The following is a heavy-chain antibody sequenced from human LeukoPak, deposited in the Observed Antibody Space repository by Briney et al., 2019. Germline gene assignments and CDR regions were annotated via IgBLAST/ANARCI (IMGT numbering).Heavy chain of an antibody. CDR3: AREAHYYGSGSYDAFDI. Sequence: PGGSLRLSCAASGFTFSSCWMSWVRQAPGTGLEWVANIKQDGSGKYYVDSVKGRFTISRDNAKNSLYLQMNSLRAEDTAVYYCAREAHYYGSGSYDAFDIWGQGTMVTVSS. CDR2: IKQDGSGK. CDR1: GFTFSSCW. V-gene: IGHV3-7*01. D-gene: IGHD3-10*01. J-gene: IGHJ3*02.